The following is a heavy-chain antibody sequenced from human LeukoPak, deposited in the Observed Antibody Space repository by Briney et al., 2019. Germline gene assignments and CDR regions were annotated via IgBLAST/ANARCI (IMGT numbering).Heavy chain of an antibody. CDR2: IKQDGSEK. V-gene: IGHV3-7*01. J-gene: IGHJ6*02. CDR1: GFTFSSYW. D-gene: IGHD3-10*01. Sequence: GGSLRLSCAASGFTFSSYWMSWVRQAPGKGLEWVANIKQDGSEKYYVDSVKGRFTISRDNAKNSLYLQMNSLRAGDTAVYYCAREKVRGVIINYGMDVWGQGTTVTVSS. CDR3: AREKVRGVIINYGMDV.